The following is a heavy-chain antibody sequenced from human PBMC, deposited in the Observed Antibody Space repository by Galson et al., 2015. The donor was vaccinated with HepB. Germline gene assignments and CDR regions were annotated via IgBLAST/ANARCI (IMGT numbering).Heavy chain of an antibody. D-gene: IGHD3-3*01. V-gene: IGHV3-49*03. CDR3: NREFRLTLYYNGVDV. J-gene: IGHJ6*02. Sequence: SLRLSCAGSGFTFGDYGMSWFRQAPGKGLEWVGFIRRKAYGGEQEYSATVQGRFTIARDDYKSIAYLQMNSMKTEDAAVYYCNREFRLTLYYNGVDVCGQGNTVTVTS. CDR2: IRRKAYGGEQ. CDR1: GFTFGDYG.